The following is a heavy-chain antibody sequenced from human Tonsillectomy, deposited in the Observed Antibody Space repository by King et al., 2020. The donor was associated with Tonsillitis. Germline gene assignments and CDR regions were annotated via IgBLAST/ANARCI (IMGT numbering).Heavy chain of an antibody. Sequence: VQLVESGGGVVQPGRSLRLSCAASEFTFSSYGMHWVRQAPGKGLEWVAVISYDGSNKYYADSVKGRFTISRDNSKNTLYLQMNSMRAEDTAVYYCAKDDYGSGSYYPIDYWGQGTLVTVSS. CDR3: AKDDYGSGSYYPIDY. V-gene: IGHV3-30*18. CDR2: ISYDGSNK. J-gene: IGHJ4*02. CDR1: EFTFSSYG. D-gene: IGHD3-10*01.